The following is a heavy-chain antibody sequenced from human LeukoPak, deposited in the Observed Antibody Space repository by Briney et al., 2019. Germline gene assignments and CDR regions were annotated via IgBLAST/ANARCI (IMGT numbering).Heavy chain of an antibody. D-gene: IGHD3-9*01. Sequence: PGGSLRLSCAASGFTVSSNYMSWVRQAPGKGLEWVSVIYSDGSTYYADSVKGRFTISRDNSKNTLYLQMNSLRAEDTAVYYCARDGPLLRYFDWLPVDYYYGMDVWGQGTTVTVSS. CDR3: ARDGPLLRYFDWLPVDYYYGMDV. CDR2: IYSDGST. CDR1: GFTVSSNY. V-gene: IGHV3-53*01. J-gene: IGHJ6*02.